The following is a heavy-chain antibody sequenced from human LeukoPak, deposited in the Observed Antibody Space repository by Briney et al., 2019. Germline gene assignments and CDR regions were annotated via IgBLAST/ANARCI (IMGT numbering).Heavy chain of an antibody. CDR3: AKDPARIAVAASDY. Sequence: GGSLRLSCAASGFTFDDYAMHWVRQVAGMGPEWVAGISWNNDKIGYAASVKGRFAISRDTAKNSLYLEMDSLRPEDTALYYCAKDPARIAVAASDYWGQGTLVTVSS. V-gene: IGHV3-9*01. J-gene: IGHJ4*02. CDR2: ISWNNDKI. D-gene: IGHD6-19*01. CDR1: GFTFDDYA.